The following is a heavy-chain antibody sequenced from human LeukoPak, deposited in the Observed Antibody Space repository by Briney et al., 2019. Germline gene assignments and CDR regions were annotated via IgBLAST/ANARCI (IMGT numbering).Heavy chain of an antibody. V-gene: IGHV3-21*01. D-gene: IGHD3-10*02. J-gene: IGHJ6*04. CDR1: QFTFSTYS. CDR2: ISSSSSI. Sequence: GESLRLSCVASQFTFSTYSMSWVRQAPGKGLEWVSSISSSSSISYADSVKGRFTISRDNAKNSLYLQMNSLRAEDTAVYYCAELGITMIGGVWGKGTTVTISS. CDR3: AELGITMIGGV.